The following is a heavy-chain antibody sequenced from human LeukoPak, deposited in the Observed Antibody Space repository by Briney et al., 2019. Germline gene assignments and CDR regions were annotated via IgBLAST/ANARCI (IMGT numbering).Heavy chain of an antibody. J-gene: IGHJ4*02. D-gene: IGHD3-9*01. CDR2: INHSGST. CDR3: ARGMAYYDILTGPSYYFDY. V-gene: IGHV4-34*01. CDR1: GGSFSGYY. Sequence: SETLSLTCAVYGGSFSGYYWSWIRQPPGKGLEWIGEINHSGSTNYNPSLKSRVTISVDTSKNQFSLKLSSVTAADTAVYYCARGMAYYDILTGPSYYFDYWGQGTLVTVSS.